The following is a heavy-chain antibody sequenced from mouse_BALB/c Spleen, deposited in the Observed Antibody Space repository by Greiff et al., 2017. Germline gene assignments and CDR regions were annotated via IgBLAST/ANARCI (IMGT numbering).Heavy chain of an antibody. D-gene: IGHD1-1*01. CDR1: GFTIKDTY. CDR3: ARLRSAY. V-gene: IGHV14-3*02. Sequence: EVQLQQSGAELVKPGASLKLSCTASGFTIKDTYMNWVQQRPEQGLEWIGRIDPANGNTKYDPKFQGKATITADTSSNTAYLQLSSLTSEDTAVYYCARLRSAYWGQGTLVTVSA. J-gene: IGHJ3*01. CDR2: IDPANGNT.